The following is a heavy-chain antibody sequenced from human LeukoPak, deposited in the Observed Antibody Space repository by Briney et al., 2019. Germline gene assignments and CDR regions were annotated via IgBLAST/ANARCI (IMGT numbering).Heavy chain of an antibody. J-gene: IGHJ4*02. D-gene: IGHD5-18*01. CDR2: INHSGST. Sequence: PSETLSLTCAVYGGSFSGYYWSWIRQPPGKGLEWIGEINHSGSTNYNPSLKSRVTISVDTSKNQFSLKLSSVTAADTAVYYCARVGYSYGFPQDYWGQGTLVTVSS. V-gene: IGHV4-34*01. CDR3: ARVGYSYGFPQDY. CDR1: GGSFSGYY.